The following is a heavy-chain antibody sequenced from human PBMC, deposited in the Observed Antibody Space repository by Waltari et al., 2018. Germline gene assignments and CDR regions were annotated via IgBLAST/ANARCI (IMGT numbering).Heavy chain of an antibody. D-gene: IGHD1-26*01. CDR3: ARSGRYFDY. CDR1: GFTFSSYE. J-gene: IGHJ4*02. V-gene: IGHV3-48*03. Sequence: EVQLVESGGGLVQPGGSLRLSCAAYGFTFSSYEMNWVRQAPGKGLEWVSYISTSGSTIYYADSVKGRFTISRDNAKNSLYLQMNSLRAEDTAVYYCARSGRYFDYWGQGTLVTVSS. CDR2: ISTSGSTI.